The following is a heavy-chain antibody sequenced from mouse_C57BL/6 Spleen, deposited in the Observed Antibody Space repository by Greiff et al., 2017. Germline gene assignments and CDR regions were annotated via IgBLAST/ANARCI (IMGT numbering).Heavy chain of an antibody. CDR2: ISSGSSTI. CDR1: GFTFSDYG. Sequence: EVQVVESGGGLVKPGGSLKLSCAASGFTFSDYGMHWVRQAPEKGLEWVAYISSGSSTIYYADTVKGRFTISRDNAKNTLFLQMTSLRSADTAMYYCARGAYYYGSRDAMDYWGQGTSVTVSS. J-gene: IGHJ4*01. CDR3: ARGAYYYGSRDAMDY. V-gene: IGHV5-17*01. D-gene: IGHD1-1*01.